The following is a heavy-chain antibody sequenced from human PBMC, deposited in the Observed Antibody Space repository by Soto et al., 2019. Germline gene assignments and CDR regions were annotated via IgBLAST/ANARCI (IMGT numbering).Heavy chain of an antibody. CDR2: IGTAGDT. J-gene: IGHJ3*02. Sequence: EVQLVESGGGLVQPGGSLRLSCAASGFTFSSYDMHWVRQATGKGLEWVSAIGTAGDTYYPGSVKGRFTISRENAKNSLYLQMNILRAGDTAVYYCAREAVAGTLNDAFDIWGQGTMVTVSS. CDR1: GFTFSSYD. V-gene: IGHV3-13*01. D-gene: IGHD6-19*01. CDR3: AREAVAGTLNDAFDI.